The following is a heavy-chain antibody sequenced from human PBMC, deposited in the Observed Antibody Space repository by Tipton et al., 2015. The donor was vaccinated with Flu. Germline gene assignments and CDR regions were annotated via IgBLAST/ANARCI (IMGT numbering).Heavy chain of an antibody. Sequence: LRLSCTVSGASISSAAYYWSWIRQPAGKGLEWIGRIYTSGSTNYNPSLKSRVSISLDTSKKQFSLKLTSVTAADAAVYYCARLLKERGWGPAYWGRGTLVTVSS. CDR2: IYTSGST. D-gene: IGHD2-21*02. CDR1: GASISSAAYY. CDR3: ARLLKERGWGPAY. J-gene: IGHJ4*02. V-gene: IGHV4-61*02.